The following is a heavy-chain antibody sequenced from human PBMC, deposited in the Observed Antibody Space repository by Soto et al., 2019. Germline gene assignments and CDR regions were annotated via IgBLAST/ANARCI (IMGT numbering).Heavy chain of an antibody. D-gene: IGHD3-10*01. Sequence: EVQLVESGGGLVQPGGSLGLSCAASGFTFSGCWMSWVLQAPGKGLEWVANIKEDGSEKYYVASVKGRFTISRDNAKNSLYLQMNSLRAEDTAVYYCARGDGSGRGAFDIWGQGTMVTVSS. CDR3: ARGDGSGRGAFDI. J-gene: IGHJ3*02. CDR2: IKEDGSEK. CDR1: GFTFSGCW. V-gene: IGHV3-7*01.